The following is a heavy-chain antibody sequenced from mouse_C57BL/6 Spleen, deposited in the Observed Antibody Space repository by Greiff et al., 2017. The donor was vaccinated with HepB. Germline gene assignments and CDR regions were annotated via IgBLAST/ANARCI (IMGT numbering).Heavy chain of an antibody. J-gene: IGHJ3*01. Sequence: VQLQQPGAELVKPGASVKMSCKASGYTFTSYWITWVKQRPGQGLEWIGDIYPGSGSTNYNEKFKSKATLTVDTSSSTAYMQLSSLTSEDSAVYYCAREKDSAGPFAYWGQGTLVTVSA. CDR2: IYPGSGST. D-gene: IGHD3-2*02. V-gene: IGHV1-55*01. CDR1: GYTFTSYW. CDR3: AREKDSAGPFAY.